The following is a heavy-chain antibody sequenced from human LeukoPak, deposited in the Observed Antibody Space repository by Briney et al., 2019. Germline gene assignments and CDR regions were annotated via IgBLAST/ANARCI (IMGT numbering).Heavy chain of an antibody. D-gene: IGHD3-9*01. CDR3: AKGFISSWAVLRYFDWLKADAFDI. J-gene: IGHJ3*02. CDR2: ISYDGSNK. CDR1: GFTFSSYW. Sequence: GGSLRLSCAASGFTFSSYWMSWVRQAPGKGLEWVAVISYDGSNKYYADSVKGRFTISRDNSKNTLYLQMNSLRAEDTAVYYCAKGFISSWAVLRYFDWLKADAFDIWGQGTMVTVSS. V-gene: IGHV3-30*18.